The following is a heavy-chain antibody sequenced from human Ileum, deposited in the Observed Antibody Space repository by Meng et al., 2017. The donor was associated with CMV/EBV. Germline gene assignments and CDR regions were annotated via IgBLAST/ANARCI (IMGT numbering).Heavy chain of an antibody. J-gene: IGHJ4*02. CDR3: TRGPSSGAFDY. Sequence: LVKAGAKWKKPGASVKVSCKASGYTFSDYYMHWVRQAPGQGFEWMGWINPYNGATDSAQKFQGRVTMTRDTSIDTAFMELTWLKFDDTAVYYCTRGPSSGAFDYWGQGTLVTVSS. V-gene: IGHV1-2*02. CDR1: GYTFSDYY. D-gene: IGHD6-25*01. CDR2: INPYNGAT.